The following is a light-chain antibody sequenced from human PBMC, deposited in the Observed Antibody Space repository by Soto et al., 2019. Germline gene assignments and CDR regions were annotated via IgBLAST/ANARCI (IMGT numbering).Light chain of an antibody. Sequence: QSVLTQPASVSGSPGQSIAISCTGTTSDVGSYNYVSWYQQHPGKAPKVIIYDVSNRPSGVSDRFSGSKSGNTASLTISGLQAEDEADYYCSSYTSSSTYVFGGGTKVTIL. CDR2: DVS. CDR3: SSYTSSSTYV. J-gene: IGLJ1*01. CDR1: TSDVGSYNY. V-gene: IGLV2-14*01.